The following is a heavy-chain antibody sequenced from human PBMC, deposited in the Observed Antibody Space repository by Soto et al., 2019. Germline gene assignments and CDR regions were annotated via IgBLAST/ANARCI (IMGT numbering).Heavy chain of an antibody. J-gene: IGHJ4*02. D-gene: IGHD3-10*01. CDR1: GGSISSSSYY. CDR3: ARRPLGVHYGSGSIFDY. V-gene: IGHV4-39*01. Sequence: QLQLQESGPGLVKPSETLSLTCTVSGGSISSSSYYWGWIRQPPGKGLEWIGSIYYSGSTYYNPSLKSRVTISVDTSKNQFSLKLSSVTAADTAVYYCARRPLGVHYGSGSIFDYWGQGTLVTVSS. CDR2: IYYSGST.